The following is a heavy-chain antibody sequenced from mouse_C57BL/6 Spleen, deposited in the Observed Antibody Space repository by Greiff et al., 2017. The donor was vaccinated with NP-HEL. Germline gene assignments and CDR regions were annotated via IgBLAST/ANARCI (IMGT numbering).Heavy chain of an antibody. Sequence: QVHVKQPGAELVRPGSSVKLSCKASGYTFTSYWMDWVKQRPGQGLEWIGNIYPSDSETHYNQKFKDKATLTVDKSSSTAYMQLSSLTSEDSAVYYCARGGNYEDAMDYWGQGTSVTVSS. J-gene: IGHJ4*01. CDR2: IYPSDSET. CDR1: GYTFTSYW. CDR3: ARGGNYEDAMDY. V-gene: IGHV1-61*01. D-gene: IGHD2-1*01.